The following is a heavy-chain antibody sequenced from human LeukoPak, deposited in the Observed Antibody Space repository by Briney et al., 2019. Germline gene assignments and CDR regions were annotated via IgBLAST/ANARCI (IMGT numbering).Heavy chain of an antibody. D-gene: IGHD3-10*01. CDR3: ARGHGSGSYFQTPFDY. V-gene: IGHV3-21*01. CDR2: VSSSSSYI. CDR1: GFTFSSYS. Sequence: GGSLRLSCAASGFTFSSYSMNWVRQAPGKGLEWVSSVSSSSSYIYYADSVEGRFTISRDNAKNSLYLQMNSLRAEDTALYYCARGHGSGSYFQTPFDYWGQGTLVTVSS. J-gene: IGHJ4*02.